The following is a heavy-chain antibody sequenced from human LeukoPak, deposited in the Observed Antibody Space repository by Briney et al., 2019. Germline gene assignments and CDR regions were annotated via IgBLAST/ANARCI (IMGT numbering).Heavy chain of an antibody. CDR2: IYSGGST. Sequence: GGSLRLSCAASGFTVSSNYMSWVRQAPGKGLEWVSVIYSGGSTYYADSVKGRFTISRDNSKNTLYLQMNSLRAEDTAVYYCAKDLKGRGYGLIDYWGQGTLVTVSS. CDR3: AKDLKGRGYGLIDY. CDR1: GFTVSSNY. V-gene: IGHV3-53*05. J-gene: IGHJ4*02. D-gene: IGHD5-12*01.